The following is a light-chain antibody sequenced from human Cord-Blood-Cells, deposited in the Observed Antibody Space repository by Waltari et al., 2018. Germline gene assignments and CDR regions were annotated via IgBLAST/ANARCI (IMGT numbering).Light chain of an antibody. V-gene: IGLV2-11*01. CDR1: SSDVGGYNY. J-gene: IGLJ2*01. Sequence: QSALTQPRSVSGSPGQSVTLSCTGTSSDVGGYNYVSWYQQHPGKAPKLMIYDVSKRPSGVPDRFSGSKSGNPAYLTISGLQAEDEADYYCCSYAGSVVFGGGTKLTVL. CDR2: DVS. CDR3: CSYAGSVV.